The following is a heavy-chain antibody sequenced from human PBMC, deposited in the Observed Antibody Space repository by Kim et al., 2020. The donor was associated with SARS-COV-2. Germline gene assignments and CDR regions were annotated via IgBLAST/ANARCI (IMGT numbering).Heavy chain of an antibody. CDR2: ISWNSGSI. Sequence: GGSLRLSCAASGFTFDDYAMHWVRQAPGKGLEWVSGISWNSGSIGYADSVKGRFTISRDNAKNSLYLQMNSLRAEDTALYYCAKDIGRAESSHYGDLLMGRDVWGQGTTVTVSS. D-gene: IGHD4-17*01. CDR3: AKDIGRAESSHYGDLLMGRDV. V-gene: IGHV3-9*01. J-gene: IGHJ6*02. CDR1: GFTFDDYA.